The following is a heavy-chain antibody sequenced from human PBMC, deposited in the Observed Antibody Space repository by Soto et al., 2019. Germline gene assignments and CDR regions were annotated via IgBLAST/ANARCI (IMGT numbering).Heavy chain of an antibody. Sequence: EVQLLESGGGLVQPGGSLRLSCAASGFTFSTYAMSWVRQAPGKGLEWVSAISASGATTYYADSVKGRFTISRDNSKNTLYLQVSSLRAEDTAVYYCAKDRKSGSGWYWDYWGQGTLVTVSS. J-gene: IGHJ4*02. CDR3: AKDRKSGSGWYWDY. CDR2: ISASGATT. D-gene: IGHD6-19*01. V-gene: IGHV3-23*01. CDR1: GFTFSTYA.